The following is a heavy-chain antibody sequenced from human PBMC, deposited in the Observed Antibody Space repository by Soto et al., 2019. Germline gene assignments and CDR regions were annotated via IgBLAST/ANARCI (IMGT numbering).Heavy chain of an antibody. CDR2: ISIDGNDK. CDR3: ARSGRGWYNCFGP. CDR1: GFSFSSYG. V-gene: IGHV3-33*01. Sequence: QVQLVESGGGVVQPGTSLRLSCAASGFSFSSYGMHWVRQAPGKGLEWLTVISIDGNDKNYGDSVKGRFIVSRDNSKNTLYLQMNTRRAEDTAVYYCARSGRGWYNCFGPWGQGTLVTVSS. J-gene: IGHJ5*02. D-gene: IGHD1-20*01.